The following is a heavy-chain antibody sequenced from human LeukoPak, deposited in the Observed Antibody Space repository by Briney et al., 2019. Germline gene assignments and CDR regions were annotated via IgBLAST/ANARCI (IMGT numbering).Heavy chain of an antibody. CDR2: IYSGGST. CDR1: GLTVSSNY. J-gene: IGHJ6*03. D-gene: IGHD3-16*02. V-gene: IGHV3-53*01. CDR3: ARAVVYDYVWGSYRYKDYYYYMDV. Sequence: GGSLRLSCAASGLTVSSNYMSWVRQAPGKGLEWVSVIYSGGSTYYADSVKGRFTISRDNSKNTLYLQMNSLRAEDTAVYYCARAVVYDYVWGSYRYKDYYYYMDVWGKGTTVTVSS.